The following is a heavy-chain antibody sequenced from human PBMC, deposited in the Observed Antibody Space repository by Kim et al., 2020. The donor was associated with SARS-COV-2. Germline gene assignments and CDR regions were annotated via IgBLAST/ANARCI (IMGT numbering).Heavy chain of an antibody. CDR2: ST. CDR3: ARLVAGWFDP. Sequence: STSSSPSLKGRVTISVDTSKSQFSRKRSSVTAADTAVYYCARLVAGWFDPWGQGTLVTVSS. V-gene: IGHV4-39*01. J-gene: IGHJ5*02. D-gene: IGHD5-12*01.